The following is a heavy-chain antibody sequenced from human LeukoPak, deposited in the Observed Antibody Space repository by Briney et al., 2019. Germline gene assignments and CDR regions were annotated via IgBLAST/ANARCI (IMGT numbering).Heavy chain of an antibody. V-gene: IGHV3-48*03. CDR3: ARDQYGSGDGYYMDL. J-gene: IGHJ6*03. D-gene: IGHD3-10*01. CDR1: GFTFSSYD. CDR2: ISSSGITI. Sequence: SGGSLRLSCAASGFTFSSYDVNWVRQAPGKGLEWVSYISSSGITIFYADSVKGRFTISRDNAKNSLYLQMNSLRSEDTALYYCARDQYGSGDGYYMDLWGKGTTVTISS.